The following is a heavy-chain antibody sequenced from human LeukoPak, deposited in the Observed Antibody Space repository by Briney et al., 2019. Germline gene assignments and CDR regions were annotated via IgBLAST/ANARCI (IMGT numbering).Heavy chain of an antibody. D-gene: IGHD2-15*01. J-gene: IGHJ6*02. CDR2: INRNGGST. CDR1: GFTFDDYG. V-gene: IGHV3-20*04. CDR3: AREVRYCSGGTCYSFHYGMDV. Sequence: SGGSLRLSCAASGFTFDDYGMSWVRQAPGKGLESASGINRNGGSTAYADTVKGRFTISRDNAENSLYLQMNSLRAEDTALYSCAREVRYCSGGTCYSFHYGMDVWGQGNTVTVSS.